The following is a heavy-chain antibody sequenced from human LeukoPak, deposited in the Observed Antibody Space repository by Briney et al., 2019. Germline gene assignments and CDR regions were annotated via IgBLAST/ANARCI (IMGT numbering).Heavy chain of an antibody. Sequence: GGSLRLSCAASGFTFSSYWTHWVRQAPGKGLVWVSRINGDGSSTSYADSVKGRFTISRDNAKNTLYLQMNSLRAEDTAVYYCARDHYNSGSFWGQGTLVTVSS. V-gene: IGHV3-74*01. J-gene: IGHJ4*02. D-gene: IGHD3-10*01. CDR1: GFTFSSYW. CDR2: INGDGSST. CDR3: ARDHYNSGSF.